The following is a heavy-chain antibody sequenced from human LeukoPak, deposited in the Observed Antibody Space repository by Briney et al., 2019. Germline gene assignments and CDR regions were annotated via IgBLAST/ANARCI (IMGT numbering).Heavy chain of an antibody. J-gene: IGHJ4*02. Sequence: SETLSLTCTVSGGSISSGGYYWSWIRQHPGKGLEWIGYIYYSGSTYYNPSLKSRVTISVDTSKNQFSLKLSSVTAADTAVYCCARVFPSGWFDYWGQGTLVTVSS. CDR3: ARVFPSGWFDY. V-gene: IGHV4-61*08. CDR2: IYYSGST. CDR1: GGSISSGGYY. D-gene: IGHD6-19*01.